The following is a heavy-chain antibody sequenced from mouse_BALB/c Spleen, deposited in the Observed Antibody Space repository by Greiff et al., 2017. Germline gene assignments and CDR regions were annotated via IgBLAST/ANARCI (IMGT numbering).Heavy chain of an antibody. J-gene: IGHJ4*01. V-gene: IGHV2-6-2*01. D-gene: IGHD6-5*01. Sequence: VKLMESGPDLVAPSQSLSITCTVSGFSLTSYGVHWVRQPPGKGLEWLVVIWSDGSTTYNSALKSRLSISKDNSKSQVFLKMNSLQTDDTAMYYCARHPSYPYAMDYWGQGTSVTVSS. CDR3: ARHPSYPYAMDY. CDR1: GFSLTSYG. CDR2: IWSDGST.